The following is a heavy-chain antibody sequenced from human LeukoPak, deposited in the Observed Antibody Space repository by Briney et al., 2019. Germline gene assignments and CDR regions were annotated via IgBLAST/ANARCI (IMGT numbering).Heavy chain of an antibody. D-gene: IGHD5-18*01. CDR2: INPNSGGT. CDR3: AREINAWDTAMASDY. V-gene: IGHV1-2*02. Sequence: ASVKVSCKASGYTFTGYYMHWVRQVPGQGLEWMGWINPNSGGTNYAQKFQGRVTMTRDTSIGTAYMELSRLRSDDTAVYYCAREINAWDTAMASDYWGQGTLVTVSS. CDR1: GYTFTGYY. J-gene: IGHJ4*02.